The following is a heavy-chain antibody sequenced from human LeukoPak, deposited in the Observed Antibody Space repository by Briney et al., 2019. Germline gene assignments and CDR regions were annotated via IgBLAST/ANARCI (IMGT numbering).Heavy chain of an antibody. V-gene: IGHV3-23*01. D-gene: IGHD3-10*01. CDR1: GITLSNYG. CDR2: ISDTGGRT. Sequence: GGSLRLSCAVSGITLSNYGMTWVRQAPGKGLEWVAGISDTGGRTNYADSVKGRFTISRDNPKNTLYLQMNSLRAEDTAVYFCAKRGVVVRVILVGFHKEAYYFDSWGQGALVTVSS. CDR3: AKRGVVVRVILVGFHKEAYYFDS. J-gene: IGHJ4*02.